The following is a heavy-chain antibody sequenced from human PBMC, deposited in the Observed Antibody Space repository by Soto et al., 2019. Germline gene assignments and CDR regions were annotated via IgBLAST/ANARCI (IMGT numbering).Heavy chain of an antibody. Sequence: SETLSLTCAVYGGSFSGYYWSWIRQPPGKGLEWIGEINHSGSTNYNPSLKSRVTISVDTSKNQFSLKLSSVTAADTAVYYCAREGLVGSVSRRPYLLDYWGQGTLVTVSS. D-gene: IGHD2-8*02. V-gene: IGHV4-34*01. CDR3: AREGLVGSVSRRPYLLDY. CDR2: INHSGST. J-gene: IGHJ4*02. CDR1: GGSFSGYY.